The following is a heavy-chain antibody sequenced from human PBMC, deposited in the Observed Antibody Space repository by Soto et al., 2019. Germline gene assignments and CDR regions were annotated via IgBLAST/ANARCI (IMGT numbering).Heavy chain of an antibody. Sequence: SVKVSCKASGGTFSNYAIAWLRQAPGQGLEWMGGIIPMFGTANYAQRFQDRVTITADESTNTVYMELSSLRSEDTAVYFCASGIQLWLRRINNGYSGWGQGTLVTV. CDR2: IIPMFGTA. CDR3: ASGIQLWLRRINNGYSG. V-gene: IGHV1-69*13. D-gene: IGHD5-18*01. J-gene: IGHJ4*02. CDR1: GGTFSNYA.